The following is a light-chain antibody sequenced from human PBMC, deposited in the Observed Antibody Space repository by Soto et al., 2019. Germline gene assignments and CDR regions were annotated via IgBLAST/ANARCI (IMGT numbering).Light chain of an antibody. V-gene: IGKV2-30*01. CDR1: QSLVNSDGNTY. CDR2: KVS. Sequence: DVVMTQSPLSLPVTLGQPASISCRSSQSLVNSDGNTYLSWFQQRPGQSPRRLIYKVSNRDSGVPDRFSGSGSGTDFTLKISRVEAEDVGIYYCMQGTHWPRWTFGQGTKVEIK. J-gene: IGKJ1*01. CDR3: MQGTHWPRWT.